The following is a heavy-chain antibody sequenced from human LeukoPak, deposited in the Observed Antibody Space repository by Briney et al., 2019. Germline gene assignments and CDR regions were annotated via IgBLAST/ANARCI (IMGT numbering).Heavy chain of an antibody. J-gene: IGHJ4*02. CDR2: LAHDGGDR. D-gene: IGHD6-19*01. Sequence: GGSLRLSCAASGLTFCNYARHWLRQAPGKGLEGVAVLAHDGGDRYFADSVKGRFTISRDNSKTTLYLQMISLRAEDTALYYCARGTPAVAGIDYWGQGTLVTVSS. CDR1: GLTFCNYA. V-gene: IGHV3-30*04. CDR3: ARGTPAVAGIDY.